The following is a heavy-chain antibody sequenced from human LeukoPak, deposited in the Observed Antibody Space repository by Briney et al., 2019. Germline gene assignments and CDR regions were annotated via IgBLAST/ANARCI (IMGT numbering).Heavy chain of an antibody. CDR1: RFTFSNYA. D-gene: IGHD3-9*01. Sequence: GGSLRLSCAASRFTFSNYAMSWVRQAPGKGLEWVSAITGSGSGIYYADSMKSRFTISRDNSKNTPYLQINSLRAEDTAVYYCAKWGDYDVLTGYYVSDYWGQGTLVTVSS. J-gene: IGHJ4*02. CDR2: ITGSGSGI. V-gene: IGHV3-23*01. CDR3: AKWGDYDVLTGYYVSDY.